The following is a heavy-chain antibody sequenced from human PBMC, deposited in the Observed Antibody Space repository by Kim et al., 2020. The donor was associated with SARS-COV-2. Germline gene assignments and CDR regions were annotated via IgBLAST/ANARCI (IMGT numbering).Heavy chain of an antibody. CDR2: IFGGTGYI. CDR1: GFTFSTYS. CDR3: AREHVTSRDYFYGMDV. Sequence: GGSLRLSCAASGFTFSTYSMNWIRQAPGKGLEWVSSIFGGTGYIYYADSVKGRFTISRDNAKNSLFLQMNSLRAEDTAVYYCAREHVTSRDYFYGMDVWGQGTTVTVSS. D-gene: IGHD2-21*02. V-gene: IGHV3-21*01. J-gene: IGHJ6*02.